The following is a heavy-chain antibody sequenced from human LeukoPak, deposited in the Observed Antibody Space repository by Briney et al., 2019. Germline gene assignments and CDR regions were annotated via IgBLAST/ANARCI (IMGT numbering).Heavy chain of an antibody. CDR2: ISSSGSTI. V-gene: IGHV3-11*01. J-gene: IGHJ4*02. CDR3: ASAGITGVYYFDY. Sequence: NPGGSLRLSCAASGFTFSDYYMSWIRQAPGKGLEWVSYISSSGSTIYYADSVKGRFTISRDNAKNSLYLQMNSLRAEDTAVYYCASAGITGVYYFDYWGQGTLVTVSS. CDR1: GFTFSDYY. D-gene: IGHD1-14*01.